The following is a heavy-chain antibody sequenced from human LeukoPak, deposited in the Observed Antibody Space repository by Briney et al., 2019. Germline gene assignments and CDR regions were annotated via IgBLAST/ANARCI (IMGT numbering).Heavy chain of an antibody. V-gene: IGHV3-53*01. Sequence: GGSLRLSCAASGFAVRTNYMTWIRQAPGKGLEWVSIVYSSGSIYYADSVKGRFTISRDNSKNTLYLQMSSLRAEDTAVYYCARLESYDSSGHYRGYLDLWGQGTLVTVSS. CDR3: ARLESYDSSGHYRGYLDL. D-gene: IGHD3-22*01. J-gene: IGHJ4*02. CDR2: VYSSGSI. CDR1: GFAVRTNY.